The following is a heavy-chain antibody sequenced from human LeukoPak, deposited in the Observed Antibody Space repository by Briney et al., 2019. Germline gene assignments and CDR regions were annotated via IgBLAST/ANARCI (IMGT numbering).Heavy chain of an antibody. CDR3: ARERGRSRHYYYSYMDV. J-gene: IGHJ6*03. V-gene: IGHV1-69*06. Sequence: GAPVKVSCKASGGTFSSYAISWVRQAPGQGLEWMGGIIPIFGTANYAQKFQGRVTITADKSTSTAYMELSSLRSEDTAVYYGARERGRSRHYYYSYMDVWGKGTTVTVSS. CDR1: GGTFSSYA. CDR2: IIPIFGTA. D-gene: IGHD3-10*01.